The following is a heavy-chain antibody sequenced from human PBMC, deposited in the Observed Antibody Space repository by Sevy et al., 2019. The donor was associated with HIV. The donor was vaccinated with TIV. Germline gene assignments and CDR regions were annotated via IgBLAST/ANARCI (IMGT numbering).Heavy chain of an antibody. D-gene: IGHD2-8*01. CDR3: TNTGNGFDY. CDR2: INPNSGGT. J-gene: IGHJ4*02. Sequence: ASVKVSCKASGYTFTGYYMHWVRRAPGQGLEWVGWINPNSGGTNDAQKIQGRVTMTRDTSINTAYMELSSLRPDDTAIYYCTNTGNGFDYWGQGTLVTVSS. V-gene: IGHV1-2*02. CDR1: GYTFTGYY.